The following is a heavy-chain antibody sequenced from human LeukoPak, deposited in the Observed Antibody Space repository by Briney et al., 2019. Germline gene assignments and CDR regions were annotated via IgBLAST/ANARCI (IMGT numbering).Heavy chain of an antibody. V-gene: IGHV3-23*01. J-gene: IGHJ4*02. Sequence: GGSLRLSCAASGFTFSSYAMSWVRQAPGKGLEWVSAISGSGGSTYYADSVKGRFTISRDNSENTLYPQMNSLRAEDTAVYYCAKGLHYYDSTLFDYWGQGTLVTVSS. CDR1: GFTFSSYA. CDR3: AKGLHYYDSTLFDY. CDR2: ISGSGGST. D-gene: IGHD3-22*01.